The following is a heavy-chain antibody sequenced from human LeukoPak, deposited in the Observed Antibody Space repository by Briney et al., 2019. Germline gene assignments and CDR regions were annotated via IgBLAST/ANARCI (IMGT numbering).Heavy chain of an antibody. V-gene: IGHV3-74*01. CDR3: ATMGSTGWSFDY. Sequence: GGSLRLSCAASGFTFSNYWMHWVRQAPGKGLVWVSHIVSDGGSTSYADSVKGRFTMSRDNAKNTLYLQMNSLRAEDTAVYYCATMGSTGWSFDYWGQGSLVTVSS. D-gene: IGHD6-19*01. CDR2: IVSDGGST. J-gene: IGHJ4*02. CDR1: GFTFSNYW.